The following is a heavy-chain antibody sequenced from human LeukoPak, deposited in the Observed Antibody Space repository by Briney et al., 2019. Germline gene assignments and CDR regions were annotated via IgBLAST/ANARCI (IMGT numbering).Heavy chain of an antibody. V-gene: IGHV1-58*01. CDR2: IVVGSGNT. Sequence: ASVKVSCKASGFTFTSSAVQWVRQARGQRLEWIGWIVVGSGNTNYAQKFEERVTITRDMSTSTAYMELSSLGSEDTAVYYCAVWDYDFWSGYLTPDFDLWGRGTLVTVSS. J-gene: IGHJ2*01. D-gene: IGHD3-3*01. CDR3: AVWDYDFWSGYLTPDFDL. CDR1: GFTFTSSA.